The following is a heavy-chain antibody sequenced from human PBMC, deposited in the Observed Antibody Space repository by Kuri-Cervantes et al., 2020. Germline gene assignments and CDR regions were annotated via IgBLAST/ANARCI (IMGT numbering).Heavy chain of an antibody. CDR3: AKVGRSTRPGY. J-gene: IGHJ4*02. V-gene: IGHV3-48*03. CDR1: GFTFSSYE. D-gene: IGHD6-6*01. Sequence: GGSLRLSCEASGFTFSSYEMNWVRQAPGKGLEWVSYISSSGSTIYYADSVKGRFTISRDNAKNSLYLQMNSLRAEDTAVYYCAKVGRSTRPGYWGQGTLVTVSS. CDR2: ISSSGSTI.